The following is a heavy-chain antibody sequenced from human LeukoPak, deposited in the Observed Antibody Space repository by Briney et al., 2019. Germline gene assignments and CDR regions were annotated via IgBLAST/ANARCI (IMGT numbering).Heavy chain of an antibody. CDR3: AKDGVLKVDTAIL. V-gene: IGHV3-30*02. J-gene: IGHJ4*02. D-gene: IGHD5-18*01. Sequence: RGSLRLSCAASGFTFSSYGMHWVRQAPGKGLEWVAFVRYDGSNKYYADSVKGRFTISRDNSKNTLYLQMNSLRAEDTAVYYCAKDGVLKVDTAILWGQGTLVTVSS. CDR1: GFTFSSYG. CDR2: VRYDGSNK.